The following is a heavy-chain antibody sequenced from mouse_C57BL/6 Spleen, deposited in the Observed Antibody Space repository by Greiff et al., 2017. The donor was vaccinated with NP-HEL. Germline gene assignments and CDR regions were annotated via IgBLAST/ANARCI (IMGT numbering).Heavy chain of an antibody. D-gene: IGHD1-1*01. J-gene: IGHJ4*01. CDR3: ASFTTVVATDAMDY. Sequence: QVQLKESGAELARPGASVKLSCKASGYTFTSYGISWVKQRPGQGLEWIGEIYPRSGNTYYNEKFKGKATLTADKSSSTAYMELRSLTSEDSAVYFCASFTTVVATDAMDYWGQGTSVTVSS. CDR1: GYTFTSYG. CDR2: IYPRSGNT. V-gene: IGHV1-81*01.